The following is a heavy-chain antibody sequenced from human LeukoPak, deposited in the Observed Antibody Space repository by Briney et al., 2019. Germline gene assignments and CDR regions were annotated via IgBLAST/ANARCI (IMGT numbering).Heavy chain of an antibody. J-gene: IGHJ3*02. CDR2: ISSSGSTI. D-gene: IGHD3-9*01. CDR3: AKDYDILTGYYKGAFDI. V-gene: IGHV3-11*01. CDR1: GFTFSDYY. Sequence: PGGSLRLSCAASGFTFSDYYMSWIRQAPGKGLEWVSYISSSGSTIYYADSVKGRFTISRDNAKNSLYLQMNSLRAEDTAVYYCAKDYDILTGYYKGAFDIWGQGTMVTVSS.